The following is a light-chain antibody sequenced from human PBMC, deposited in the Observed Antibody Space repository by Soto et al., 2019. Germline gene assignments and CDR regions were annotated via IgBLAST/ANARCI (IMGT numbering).Light chain of an antibody. CDR2: GAS. CDR1: QNVNAN. J-gene: IGKJ1*01. CDR3: QQYNTWLWT. Sequence: VMTQSPATLSVSPGERATLSCRASQNVNANLAWYQQKPGQGPRLLIHGASTRATGIPARFSGSGFGTEFLLTISSLQSEDFAVYYCQQYNTWLWTFGQGTKVEGK. V-gene: IGKV3-15*01.